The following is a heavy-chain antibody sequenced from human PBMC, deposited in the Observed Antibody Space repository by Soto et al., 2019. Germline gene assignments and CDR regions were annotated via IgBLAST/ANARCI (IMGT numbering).Heavy chain of an antibody. V-gene: IGHV3-7*01. Sequence: EVQLVESGGGLVQPGGSLRLSCAASGFTFSSYWMSWVRQAPGKGLEWVANIKQDGSEKYYVDSVKGRFTISRDNAKNSLYLQMNSLRAVHTAVYYCARELVVPAAFTDYWGQGTLVTVSS. CDR1: GFTFSSYW. J-gene: IGHJ4*02. D-gene: IGHD2-2*01. CDR2: IKQDGSEK. CDR3: ARELVVPAAFTDY.